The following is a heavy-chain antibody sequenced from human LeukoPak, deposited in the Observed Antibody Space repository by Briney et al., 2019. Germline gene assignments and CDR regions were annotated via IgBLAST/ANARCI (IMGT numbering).Heavy chain of an antibody. D-gene: IGHD3-10*01. CDR1: GGSLTSYY. Sequence: SETLSLTCTVSGGSLTSYYWGWIRQPPGKGLEWIGNVYHSGSAIYNPSLESRVTISVDRSKNQFSLNLSSVTAADTAVYYCARRGSYGSGAYDTWGQGTMFIVSS. J-gene: IGHJ3*01. CDR3: ARRGSYGSGAYDT. V-gene: IGHV4-59*08. CDR2: VYHSGSA.